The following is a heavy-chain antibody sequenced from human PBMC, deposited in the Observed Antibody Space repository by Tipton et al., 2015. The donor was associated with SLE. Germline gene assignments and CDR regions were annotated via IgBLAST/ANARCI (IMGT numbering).Heavy chain of an antibody. Sequence: LRLSCAVYGGSFSGYYWSWIRQPPGKGLEWIGEINHSGSTNYNPSLKSRVTISVDTSKNQFPLKLSSVTAADTAVYYCARESSSWYGVGYYYYYYYMDVWGKGTTVTVSS. D-gene: IGHD6-13*01. J-gene: IGHJ6*03. CDR3: ARESSSWYGVGYYYYYYYMDV. CDR2: INHSGST. CDR1: GGSFSGYY. V-gene: IGHV4-34*01.